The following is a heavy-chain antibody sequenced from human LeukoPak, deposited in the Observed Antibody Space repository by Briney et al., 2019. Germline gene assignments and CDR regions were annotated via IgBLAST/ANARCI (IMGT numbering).Heavy chain of an antibody. D-gene: IGHD3-22*01. CDR1: GFTVGSHA. CDR3: AKDLIVVVITTNAFDI. CDR2: ITYSGDNT. V-gene: IGHV3-23*01. J-gene: IGHJ3*02. Sequence: GGSLRLSCAASGFTVGSHAMTWVRQAPGKGLEWVSGITYSGDNTYYAGSVKGRFTISRDNSRNTLYLQMNSLRAEDTAVYYCAKDLIVVVITTNAFDIWGQGTMVTVSS.